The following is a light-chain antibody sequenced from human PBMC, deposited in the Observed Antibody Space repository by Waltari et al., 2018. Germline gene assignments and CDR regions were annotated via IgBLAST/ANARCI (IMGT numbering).Light chain of an antibody. CDR1: QSVRTN. J-gene: IGKJ3*01. CDR2: GAS. Sequence: EIVMTQSPATLSVSPGDSATLSCRASQSVRTNLAWFQQKPGHPPRLLISGASTRATGIPARFSGSGSGTEFTLTITGLQSEDFAVYYCHEYEYWPPGTFGPGTKVEIK. V-gene: IGKV3-15*01. CDR3: HEYEYWPPGT.